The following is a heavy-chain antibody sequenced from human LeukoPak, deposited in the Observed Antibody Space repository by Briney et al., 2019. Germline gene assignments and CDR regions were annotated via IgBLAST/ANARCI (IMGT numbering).Heavy chain of an antibody. V-gene: IGHV1-69*04. J-gene: IGHJ6*02. CDR2: IIPIFDRA. D-gene: IGHD3-22*01. CDR1: GVTFYSCA. Sequence: EASVKVPCKASGVTFYSCAISWMRQAPGQGLEWMGRIIPIFDRANYAEKFQGRVTITAHKSTSTAYMELSRLRSGDTAVYYCAITLYYNDNTGYYYGMGVWGQGTTVSVSS. CDR3: AITLYYNDNTGYYYGMGV.